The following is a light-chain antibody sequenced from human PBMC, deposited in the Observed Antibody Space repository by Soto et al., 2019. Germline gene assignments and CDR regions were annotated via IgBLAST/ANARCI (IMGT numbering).Light chain of an antibody. CDR2: DAS. J-gene: IGKJ1*01. CDR1: QSISSW. CDR3: QQYNSYSKT. V-gene: IGKV1-5*01. Sequence: IQMTQSPSTLSASVGDRVTITCRASQSISSWLAWYQQKPGKAPKLLIYDASSLESGVPSRFSGSGSRTEFTLTISSLQPDDFATYYCQQYNSYSKTFGQGTKVDIK.